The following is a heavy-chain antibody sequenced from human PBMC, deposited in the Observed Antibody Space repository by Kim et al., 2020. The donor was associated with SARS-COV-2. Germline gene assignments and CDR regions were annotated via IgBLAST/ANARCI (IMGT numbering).Heavy chain of an antibody. J-gene: IGHJ6*02. CDR2: IYSGGSST. CDR3: AKNDGFGELLDYYGMDV. CDR1: GFTFSSYA. V-gene: IGHV3-23*03. D-gene: IGHD3-10*01. Sequence: GGSLRLSCAASGFTFSSYAMSWVRQAPGKGLEWVSVIYSGGSSTYYADSVKGRFTISRDNSKNTLYLQMNSLRAEDTAVYYCAKNDGFGELLDYYGMDVWGQGTTVTVSS.